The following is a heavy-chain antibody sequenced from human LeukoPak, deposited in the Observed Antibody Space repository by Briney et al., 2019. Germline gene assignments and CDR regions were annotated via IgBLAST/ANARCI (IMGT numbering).Heavy chain of an antibody. J-gene: IGHJ4*02. V-gene: IGHV3-23*01. CDR2: ISDSGGST. CDR3: AKGSSGWYVSADY. CDR1: GFTFSSYA. D-gene: IGHD6-19*01. Sequence: QAGGSLRLSCAASGFTFSSYAMSWVRQAPGKGLEWVSSISDSGGSTYYADSVKGRFTISRDNSKNTLDLQMNSLRAEDTAIYYCAKGSSGWYVSADYWGQGTPVTVSS.